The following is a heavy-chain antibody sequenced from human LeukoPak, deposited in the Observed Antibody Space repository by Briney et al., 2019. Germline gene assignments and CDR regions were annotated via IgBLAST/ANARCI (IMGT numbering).Heavy chain of an antibody. J-gene: IGHJ4*02. CDR2: IYTGNT. V-gene: IGHV4-59*01. CDR3: ARGPLYEYHSGTFVN. D-gene: IGHD3-10*01. CDR1: GGSITTFF. Sequence: SETLSLTCSVSGGSITTFFWNWIRQPPGKGLEGIGSIYTGNTHYNSSLKSRVTVSQGTSRNRVSLKLTSVTAADTAVYYCARGPLYEYHSGTFVNWGQGTLVTVSS.